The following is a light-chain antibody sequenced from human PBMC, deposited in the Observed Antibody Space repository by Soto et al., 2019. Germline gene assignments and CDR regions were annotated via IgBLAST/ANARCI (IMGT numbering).Light chain of an antibody. J-gene: IGKJ2*03. CDR2: RAS. Sequence: DIHMTQSPSSLSASVGDRVTITCPASEHIRVYLGWLQQKPGKAPMALISRASRLENGVPSRFIGNGSGTAVTLTLSRLQAEDFATYYCLQCRSFPRGFGQG. V-gene: IGKV1-16*01. CDR1: EHIRVY. CDR3: LQCRSFPRG.